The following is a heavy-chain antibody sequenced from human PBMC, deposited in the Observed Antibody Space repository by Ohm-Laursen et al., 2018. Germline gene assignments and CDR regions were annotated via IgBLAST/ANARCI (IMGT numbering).Heavy chain of an antibody. CDR3: ARDPPQDTSAYYDY. CDR2: IHPAGGEP. D-gene: IGHD2-2*01. V-gene: IGHV1-46*01. Sequence: SSVKVSCNASGYTFTGYYMHWVRQAPGQGLEWMGLIHPAGGEPNYAQNFQGRVTMTRDTSTSTVYMELTSLRSEDTAVYYCARDPPQDTSAYYDYWGQGTLVTVSS. CDR1: GYTFTGYY. J-gene: IGHJ4*02.